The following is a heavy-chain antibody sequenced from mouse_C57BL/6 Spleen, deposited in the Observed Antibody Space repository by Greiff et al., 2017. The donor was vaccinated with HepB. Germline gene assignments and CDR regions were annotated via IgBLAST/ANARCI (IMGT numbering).Heavy chain of an antibody. CDR3: AKRGYYYYGSSYDWYFDV. D-gene: IGHD1-1*01. CDR1: GYTFTSYW. J-gene: IGHJ1*03. V-gene: IGHV1-69*01. Sequence: QVQLQQPGAELVMPGASVKLSCKASGYTFTSYWMHWVKQRPGQGLEWIGEIDPSDSYTNYNQKFKGKSTLTVDKSSSTAYMQLSSLTSEDSAVYYCAKRGYYYYGSSYDWYFDVWGTGTTVTVSS. CDR2: IDPSDSYT.